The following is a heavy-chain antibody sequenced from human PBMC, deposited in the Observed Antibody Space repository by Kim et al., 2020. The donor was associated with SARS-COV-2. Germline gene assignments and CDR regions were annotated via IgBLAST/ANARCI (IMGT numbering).Heavy chain of an antibody. CDR2: IYYSGST. CDR1: GGSISSSSYY. Sequence: SETLSLTCTVSGGSISSSSYYWGWIRQPPGKGLEWIGSIYYSGSTYYNPSLKSRVTISVDTSKNQFSLKLSSVTAADTAVYYCALWFGELLSPSDVWGQGTTVTVSS. D-gene: IGHD3-10*01. J-gene: IGHJ6*02. CDR3: ALWFGELLSPSDV. V-gene: IGHV4-39*01.